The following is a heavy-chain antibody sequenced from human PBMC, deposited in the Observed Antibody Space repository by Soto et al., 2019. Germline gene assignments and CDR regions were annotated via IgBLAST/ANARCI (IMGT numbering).Heavy chain of an antibody. V-gene: IGHV1-18*01. J-gene: IGHJ4*02. Sequence: ASVKVSCKASGYTFSDYGISWVRQAPGQGLEWMGWISAKNGNTNFAQKFRGRVTMTTDTSTSTVYMELRSLKPDDTAVYYCAREPPETPPDYWGQGTMVTLSS. CDR2: ISAKNGNT. CDR3: AREPPETPPDY. CDR1: GYTFSDYG.